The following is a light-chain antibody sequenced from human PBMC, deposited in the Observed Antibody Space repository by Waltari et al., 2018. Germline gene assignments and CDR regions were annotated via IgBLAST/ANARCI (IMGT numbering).Light chain of an antibody. CDR1: TSDLVGYNY. CDR3: CSFTSSSTWV. V-gene: IGLV2-14*03. J-gene: IGLJ3*02. CDR2: DVS. Sequence: QSALTQPASVSGSPGQSITISCTATTSDLVGYNYVSWYQQHPGKAHKLIIFDVSSRPSGVSNRFSGSKSGNTASLIISGLQAEDEADYYCCSFTSSSTWVFGGGTKLTVL.